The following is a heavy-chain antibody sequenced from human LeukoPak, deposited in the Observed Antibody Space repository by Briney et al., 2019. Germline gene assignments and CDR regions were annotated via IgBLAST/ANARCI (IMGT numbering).Heavy chain of an antibody. CDR2: INHSGST. CDR1: GGSFSGYY. D-gene: IGHD5-18*01. Sequence: SETLSLTCAVYGGSFSGYYWSWIRQPPGKGLEWIGEINHSGSTNYNPSLKSRVTISVDTSKNQFSLKLSSVTAADTAVYYCASGYSYGYVGSYYYYMDVWGKGTTVTVSS. V-gene: IGHV4-34*01. J-gene: IGHJ6*03. CDR3: ASGYSYGYVGSYYYYMDV.